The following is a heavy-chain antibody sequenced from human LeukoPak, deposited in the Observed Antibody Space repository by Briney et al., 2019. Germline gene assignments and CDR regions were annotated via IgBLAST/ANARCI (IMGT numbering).Heavy chain of an antibody. Sequence: PGGSLRLSCAASGFTFSGSAMHWVRQASGKGLGWVGRIRSKANSYATAYAASVKGRFTISRDDSKNTAYLQMNSLKTEDTAVYYCTRPSALLSAGFDPWGQGTLVTVSS. CDR2: IRSKANSYAT. CDR3: TRPSALLSAGFDP. CDR1: GFTFSGSA. D-gene: IGHD2-2*01. J-gene: IGHJ5*02. V-gene: IGHV3-73*01.